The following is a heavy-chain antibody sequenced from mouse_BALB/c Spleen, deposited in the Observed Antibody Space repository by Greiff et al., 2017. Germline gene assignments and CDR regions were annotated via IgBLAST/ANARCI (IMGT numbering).Heavy chain of an antibody. V-gene: IGHV5-17*02. CDR1: GFTFSSFG. D-gene: IGHD4-1*02. Sequence: EVMLVESGGGLVQPGGSRKLSCAASGFTFSSFGMHWVRQAPEKGLEWVAYISSSSSTIYYADTVKGRFTISRDNPKNTLFLQMTSLRSEDTAMYYCASNWDYWGQGTTLTVSS. CDR3: ASNWDY. J-gene: IGHJ2*01. CDR2: ISSSSSTI.